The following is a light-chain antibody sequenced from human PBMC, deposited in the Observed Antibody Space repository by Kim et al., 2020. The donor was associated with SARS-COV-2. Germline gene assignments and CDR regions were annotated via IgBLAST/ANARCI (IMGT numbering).Light chain of an antibody. V-gene: IGKV1-5*03. CDR2: KAS. CDR1: QSISSW. CDR3: QEYYSYPMYT. J-gene: IGKJ2*01. Sequence: ASVGDRVTMTCRASQSISSWLAWYQQKPGKAPNLLIYKASTLQSGVPSRFSGSGSGTEFTLTISSLQHDDLATYYCQEYYSYPMYTFGQGTKLEI.